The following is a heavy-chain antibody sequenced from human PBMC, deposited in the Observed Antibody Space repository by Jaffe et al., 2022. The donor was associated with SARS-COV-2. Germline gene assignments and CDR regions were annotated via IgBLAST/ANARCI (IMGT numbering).Heavy chain of an antibody. V-gene: IGHV3-23*01. J-gene: IGHJ6*02. Sequence: EVQLSQSGGGLVQPGGSLRLSCAASGFTFSRYDLSWVRQAPGKGLEWVSLISGSVNSTHYADSVKGRFTISRDNSKNTLYLQMNSLRAEDTAVYYCARTFDSSGYYSPFATRYGMDVWGQGTTVTVSS. D-gene: IGHD3-22*01. CDR2: ISGSVNST. CDR3: ARTFDSSGYYSPFATRYGMDV. CDR1: GFTFSRYD.